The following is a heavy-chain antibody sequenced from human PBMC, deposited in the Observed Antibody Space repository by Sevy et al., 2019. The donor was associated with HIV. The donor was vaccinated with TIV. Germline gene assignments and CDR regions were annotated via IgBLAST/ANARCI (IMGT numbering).Heavy chain of an antibody. CDR2: IYDGGST. CDR3: ARDYYGSGSYYEFVY. V-gene: IGHV4-38-2*02. Sequence: SETLSLNCTVSGFSISSDYYWGWIRQPPGKGLECIGGIYDGGSTYYNPSLKSRVTIPIDPSKNQFSMTLSSVTAADTAVYYCARDYYGSGSYYEFVYWGQGTLVTASS. CDR1: GFSISSDYY. D-gene: IGHD3-10*01. J-gene: IGHJ4*02.